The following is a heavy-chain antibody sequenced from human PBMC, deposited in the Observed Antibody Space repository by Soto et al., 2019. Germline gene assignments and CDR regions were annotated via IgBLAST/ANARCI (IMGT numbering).Heavy chain of an antibody. CDR2: LSGSGDST. CDR3: AKGSSWDNYFYYGLDV. Sequence: VHLLESGGGLVQPGGSLRLSCAASGFTFTSYAMSWVRQAAGKGLEWVSTLSGSGDSTYYADSVKGRFIISRDNLKNTLHLQMNSLRADDTAVYYCAKGSSWDNYFYYGLDVWGQGTTVTVSS. J-gene: IGHJ6*02. D-gene: IGHD6-13*01. V-gene: IGHV3-23*01. CDR1: GFTFTSYA.